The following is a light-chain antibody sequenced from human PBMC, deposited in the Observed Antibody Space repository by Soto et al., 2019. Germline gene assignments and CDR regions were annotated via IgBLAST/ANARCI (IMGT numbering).Light chain of an antibody. V-gene: IGKV1-5*03. CDR3: QQYNTYPYI. CDR2: KAS. Sequence: DIRMTQSPSTLSASIGDRVTITCRASQDVTTWLAWYQQKPGRAPKLLIFKASSLESGVPSRFSGSGSGTEFTLSISSLQPDDFATYYCQQYNTYPYIFGQGTKLEI. J-gene: IGKJ2*01. CDR1: QDVTTW.